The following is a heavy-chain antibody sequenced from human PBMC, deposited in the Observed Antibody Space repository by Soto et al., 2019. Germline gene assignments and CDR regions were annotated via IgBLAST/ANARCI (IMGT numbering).Heavy chain of an antibody. V-gene: IGHV3-48*02. CDR2: ISSSGDDM. CDR1: GFSFSDHS. D-gene: IGHD2-21*02. CDR3: ARLTKGSLVTA. Sequence: VQLVKSGGGWVYRGASVRPSCVGSGFSFSDHSMNWVRQAPGRGLQWVSCISSSGDDMYYADSVKGRFTVSRDNAKNSFFLQMNSLRDDDTAIYYCARLTKGSLVTAWGQGTLVTVSS. J-gene: IGHJ4*02.